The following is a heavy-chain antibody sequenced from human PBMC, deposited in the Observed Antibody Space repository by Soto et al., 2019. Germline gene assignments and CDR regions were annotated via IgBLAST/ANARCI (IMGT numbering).Heavy chain of an antibody. CDR3: AREWGQQLGLLDY. CDR1: GGSFSGYY. Sequence: SETLSLTCAGYGGSFSGYYWSWIRQPPGKGLEWIGEINHSGSTNYNPSLKSRVTISVDTSKNQFSLKLSSVTAADTAVYYCAREWGQQLGLLDYWGQGTLVTAPQ. V-gene: IGHV4-34*09. J-gene: IGHJ4*02. D-gene: IGHD6-13*01. CDR2: INHSGST.